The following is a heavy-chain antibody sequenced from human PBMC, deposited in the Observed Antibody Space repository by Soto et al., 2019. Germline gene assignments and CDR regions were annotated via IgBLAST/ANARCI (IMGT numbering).Heavy chain of an antibody. CDR1: GGSISSGGYS. CDR2: IYHSGST. D-gene: IGHD2-2*01. CDR3: ARVPDR. V-gene: IGHV4-30-2*01. Sequence: PSETRPLTCAVSGGSISSGGYSWSWIRQPPGKGLEWIGYIYHSGSTYYNPSLKSRVTISVDRSKNQFSLKLSSVTAADTAVYYCARVPDRWGQGTLVTVSS. J-gene: IGHJ5*02.